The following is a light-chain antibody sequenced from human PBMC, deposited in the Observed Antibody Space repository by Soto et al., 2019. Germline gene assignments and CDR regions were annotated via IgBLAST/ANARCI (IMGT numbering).Light chain of an antibody. V-gene: IGLV2-14*03. J-gene: IGLJ2*01. CDR2: NVD. CDR1: SSDVGTYNP. CDR3: ISYTKTGTVV. Sequence: QAALTQVVSVSGSPGQSITITCTGTSSDVGTYNPVSWYQQHQGKAPKLMIYNVDYGPSGVSNRFSGSKSGNTASLSISGLQAEDEAACYCISYTKTGTVVFGGGTNVTVL.